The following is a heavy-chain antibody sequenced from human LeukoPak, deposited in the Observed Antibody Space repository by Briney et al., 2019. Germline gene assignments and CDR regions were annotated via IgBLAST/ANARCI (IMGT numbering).Heavy chain of an antibody. CDR3: AELGITMIGGV. Sequence: GGSLRLSCAASGFSFSSYWMSWVRQAPGKGLEWVANIKQDGSEKDYVDSVKGRFTISRDNAKNSLYLQMNSLRAEDTAVYYCAELGITMIGGVWGKGTTVTISS. D-gene: IGHD3-10*02. J-gene: IGHJ6*04. CDR2: IKQDGSEK. CDR1: GFSFSSYW. V-gene: IGHV3-7*01.